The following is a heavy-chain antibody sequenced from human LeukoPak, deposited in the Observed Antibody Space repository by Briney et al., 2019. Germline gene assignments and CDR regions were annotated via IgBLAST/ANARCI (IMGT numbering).Heavy chain of an antibody. J-gene: IGHJ5*02. Sequence: GGSLRLSCATSGFTVSSNYMSWVRQAPGKGLEWVSVIYRGGSKDYGDSVKGRFTISRDNSKNTLYLQMNSLRAEDTAIYYCARIFYYGSGNNLFDPWGQGTLVTVSS. D-gene: IGHD3-10*01. V-gene: IGHV3-53*01. CDR3: ARIFYYGSGNNLFDP. CDR2: IYRGGSK. CDR1: GFTVSSNY.